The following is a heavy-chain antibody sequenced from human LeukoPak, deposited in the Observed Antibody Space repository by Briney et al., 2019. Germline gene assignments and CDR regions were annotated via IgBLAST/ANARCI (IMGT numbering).Heavy chain of an antibody. CDR1: GLSTDDYA. V-gene: IGHV3-43*02. D-gene: IGHD1-26*01. Sequence: GGSLRLSCAAPGLSTDDYAIHCGRQAPGKGLEWVSLISGDGGSTFYADSVRGRFTISRDNSKNSLSLQMSSLRSEDTALYFCVRESERSGWFDHWGQGTLVTVSS. CDR2: ISGDGGST. CDR3: VRESERSGWFDH. J-gene: IGHJ5*02.